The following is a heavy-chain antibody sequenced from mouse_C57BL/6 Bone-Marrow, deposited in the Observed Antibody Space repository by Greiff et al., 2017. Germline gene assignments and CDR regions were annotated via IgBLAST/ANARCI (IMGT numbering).Heavy chain of an antibody. Sequence: EVKLMESGGGLVQPGGSLKLSCAASGFTFSDYYMYWVRQTPEKRLEWVAYISNGGGSTYYPDTVKGRFTISRDNAKNTLSLQMSRLKSEDTAMYYCARHGDYYAMDYWGQGTSVTVSS. V-gene: IGHV5-12*01. CDR2: ISNGGGST. CDR1: GFTFSDYY. J-gene: IGHJ4*01. CDR3: ARHGDYYAMDY.